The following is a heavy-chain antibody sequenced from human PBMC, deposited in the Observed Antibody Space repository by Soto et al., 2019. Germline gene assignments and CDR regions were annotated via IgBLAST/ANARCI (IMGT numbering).Heavy chain of an antibody. D-gene: IGHD6-13*01. CDR1: GYSFLNYW. CDR3: ARTAAAGKYYYGMDV. CDR2: IYPDDSET. V-gene: IGHV5-51*01. Sequence: PGESLKISCKGSGYSFLNYWIGWVRQMPGKDLEWIGIIYPDDSETRYSPSFQGRVTISVDRSISTAYLQWSSLKASDTAMYYCARTAAAGKYYYGMDVWGQGTTVTVSS. J-gene: IGHJ6*02.